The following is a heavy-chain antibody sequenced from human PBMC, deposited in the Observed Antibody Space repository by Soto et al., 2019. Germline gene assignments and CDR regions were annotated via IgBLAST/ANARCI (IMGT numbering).Heavy chain of an antibody. V-gene: IGHV3-30*03. CDR3: VRDLGRYFRSGYMDL. CDR1: GFTFSSYG. D-gene: IGHD3-9*01. CDR2: ISYDGSNK. Sequence: VGSLRLSCAASGFTFSSYGMHWVRQAPGKGLEWVAVISYDGSNKYYADSVKGRFTISRDNSKNTLYLQMNSLRAEDTAVYYCVRDLGRYFRSGYMDLWGDGATVTVSS. J-gene: IGHJ6*03.